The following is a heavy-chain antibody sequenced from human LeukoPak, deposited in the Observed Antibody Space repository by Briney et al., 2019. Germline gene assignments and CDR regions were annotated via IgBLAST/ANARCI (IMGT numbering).Heavy chain of an antibody. D-gene: IGHD6-13*01. CDR1: GFTFSSYG. J-gene: IGHJ4*02. V-gene: IGHV3-30*02. CDR2: IRYDGSNK. Sequence: RAGGSLRLSCAASGFTFSSYGMHWVRQAPGKGLEWVAFIRYDGSNKYYADSVKGRFTISRDNAKNSLYLQMNSLRAEDTAVYYCARALLAAAAPFDYWGQGTLVTVSS. CDR3: ARALLAAAAPFDY.